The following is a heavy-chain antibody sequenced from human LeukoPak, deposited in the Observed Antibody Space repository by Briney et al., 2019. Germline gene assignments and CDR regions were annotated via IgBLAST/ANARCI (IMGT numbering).Heavy chain of an antibody. Sequence: GGSLRLSCAASGFTFSSYGMSWVRQAPGKGLEWVSAISGSGGSTYYADSVKGRFTISRHNSKNTLYQQMNSLRAEDTAVYYCAKDRGKVVPDAILDYWGQGTLVTVSS. J-gene: IGHJ4*02. D-gene: IGHD2-2*02. CDR3: AKDRGKVVPDAILDY. CDR1: GFTFSSYG. V-gene: IGHV3-23*01. CDR2: ISGSGGST.